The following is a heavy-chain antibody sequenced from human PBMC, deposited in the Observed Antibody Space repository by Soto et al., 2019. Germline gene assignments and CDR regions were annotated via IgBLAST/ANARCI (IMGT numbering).Heavy chain of an antibody. CDR3: ARDPAGLTIFGVVSMDV. V-gene: IGHV1-18*04. J-gene: IGHJ6*02. CDR2: ISAYNGNT. D-gene: IGHD3-3*01. CDR1: GYTFTSYG. Sequence: ASVKVSCKASGYTFTSYGISWVRQAPGQGLEWMGWISAYNGNTNYAQKLQGRVTMTTDTSTSTACMELRSLRSDDTAVYYCARDPAGLTIFGVVSMDVWGQGTTVTVSS.